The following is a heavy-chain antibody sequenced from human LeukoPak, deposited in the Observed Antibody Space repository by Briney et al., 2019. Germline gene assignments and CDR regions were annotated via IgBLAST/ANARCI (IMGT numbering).Heavy chain of an antibody. CDR3: ARDCGGGSCYGPYDAFDI. Sequence: GGSLRLSCAASGFTFSSYSMHWVRQAPGKGLEWVSYISSSGSTIYYADSVKGRFTISRDNAKNSLYLQMNSLRAEDTAVYYCARDCGGGSCYGPYDAFDIWGQGTMVTVSS. D-gene: IGHD2-15*01. V-gene: IGHV3-48*04. CDR2: ISSSGSTI. CDR1: GFTFSSYS. J-gene: IGHJ3*02.